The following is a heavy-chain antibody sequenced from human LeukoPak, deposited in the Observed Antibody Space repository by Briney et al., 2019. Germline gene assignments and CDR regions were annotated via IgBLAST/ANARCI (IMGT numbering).Heavy chain of an antibody. J-gene: IGHJ4*02. CDR1: GFTFSSYA. CDR2: ISGSGGST. Sequence: GGSLRLSCAASGFTFSSYAMRWVRQAPGKGLEWVSAISGSGGSTYYADSVKGRFTISRDNSKNTLYLQMNSLRAEDTAVYYCARTLTGPGGSTWGQGTLVTVSS. D-gene: IGHD1-14*01. V-gene: IGHV3-23*01. CDR3: ARTLTGPGGST.